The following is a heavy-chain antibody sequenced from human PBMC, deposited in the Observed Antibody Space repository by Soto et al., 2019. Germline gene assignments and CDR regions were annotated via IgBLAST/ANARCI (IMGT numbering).Heavy chain of an antibody. CDR2: ISAYNGNT. Sequence: ASVKVSCKASGYTFTSYGISWVRQAHGQGLEWMGWISAYNGNTNYAQKLQGRVTMTTDTSTSTAYMELRSLRSDDTAVYYCARDLTISRVVVTAINGYWGQGTLVTVSS. V-gene: IGHV1-18*01. CDR1: GYTFTSYG. CDR3: ARDLTISRVVVTAINGY. J-gene: IGHJ4*02. D-gene: IGHD2-21*02.